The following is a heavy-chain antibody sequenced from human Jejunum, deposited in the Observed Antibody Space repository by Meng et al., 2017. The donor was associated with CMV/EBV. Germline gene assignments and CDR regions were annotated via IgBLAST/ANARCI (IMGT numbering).Heavy chain of an antibody. CDR1: GFTFEDYA. CDR2: INWDGGTT. D-gene: IGHD6-13*01. Sequence: GFTFEDYAMHWVRQAPGKGLEWVSLINWDGGTTYYADSVKGRFTISRDNSKTSLYLQMNSLRPEDTALYYCAKDIGASGFFYFDYWGQGTLVTVSS. V-gene: IGHV3-43D*03. J-gene: IGHJ4*02. CDR3: AKDIGASGFFYFDY.